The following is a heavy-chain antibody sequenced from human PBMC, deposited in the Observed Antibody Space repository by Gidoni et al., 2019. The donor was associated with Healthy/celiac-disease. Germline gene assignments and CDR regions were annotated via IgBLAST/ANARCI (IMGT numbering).Heavy chain of an antibody. Sequence: QVQLVAPGGGVVPPGRSMRLSCAASGFPFSRYAMHWVSPAPGKGLEWVAVISDDGSNKYYADSVKGRFTISRDNSKNTLYLQMNSLRAEDTAVYYCARSAGFGHCGGDCYLGDYYGMDVWGQGTTVTVSS. CDR3: ARSAGFGHCGGDCYLGDYYGMDV. D-gene: IGHD2-21*02. J-gene: IGHJ6*02. V-gene: IGHV3-30*04. CDR1: GFPFSRYA. CDR2: ISDDGSNK.